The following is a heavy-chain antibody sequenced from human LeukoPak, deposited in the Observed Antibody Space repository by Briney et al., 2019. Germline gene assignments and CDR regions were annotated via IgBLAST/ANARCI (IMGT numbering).Heavy chain of an antibody. CDR3: SLWFGEPRAFDF. V-gene: IGHV3-21*04. J-gene: IGHJ3*01. D-gene: IGHD3-10*01. CDR2: ISGRSDSI. CDR1: GFTFSSYS. Sequence: PGGSLRLSCAASGFTFSSYSMNWVRQAPGKGLEWASSISGRSDSIYYADSGKGRFTISRDNAKNSVYLQLNSLRAEDTAVYYCSLWFGEPRAFDFRGQGTMVTVFS.